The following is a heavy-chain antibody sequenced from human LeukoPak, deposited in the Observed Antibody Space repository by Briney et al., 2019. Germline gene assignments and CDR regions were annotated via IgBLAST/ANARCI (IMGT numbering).Heavy chain of an antibody. D-gene: IGHD3-10*01. CDR2: LYPGDSDT. CDR1: GYSFTTYW. V-gene: IGHV5-51*01. Sequence: GEPLKISCKGSGYSFTTYWIGWVRQMPGKGLEWMGVLYPGDSDTRYSPSFQGQVTISVDKSISTAYLQWSSLKASDTAIYYCVRRNYYGSGSQYSHFDYWGQGTLVTVSS. CDR3: VRRNYYGSGSQYSHFDY. J-gene: IGHJ4*02.